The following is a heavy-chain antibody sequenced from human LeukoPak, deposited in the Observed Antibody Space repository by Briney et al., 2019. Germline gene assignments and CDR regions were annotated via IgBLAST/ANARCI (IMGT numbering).Heavy chain of an antibody. Sequence: ASVKVSCKASGYTFTGYYMHRVRQAPGQGLEWMGWINPNSGGTNYAQKFQGRVTMTRDTSISTAYMELSRLRSDDTAVYYCARARARAIPTSAHDYWGQGTLVTVSS. V-gene: IGHV1-2*02. CDR3: ARARARAIPTSAHDY. CDR2: INPNSGGT. CDR1: GYTFTGYY. J-gene: IGHJ4*02. D-gene: IGHD1-1*01.